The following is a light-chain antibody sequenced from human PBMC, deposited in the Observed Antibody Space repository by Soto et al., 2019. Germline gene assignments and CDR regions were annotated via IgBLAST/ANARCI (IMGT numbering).Light chain of an antibody. Sequence: QSALTQPASVSGSPGQSIAISCTGTSSDVGGYNYVSWYQQHPGKAPKLMIYDVTTRPSGVSNRFSGSKSGNTAALTISGLQADDEADYYCSSYTSDTTGVFGTGTKVTVL. CDR2: DVT. V-gene: IGLV2-14*03. J-gene: IGLJ1*01. CDR3: SSYTSDTTGV. CDR1: SSDVGGYNY.